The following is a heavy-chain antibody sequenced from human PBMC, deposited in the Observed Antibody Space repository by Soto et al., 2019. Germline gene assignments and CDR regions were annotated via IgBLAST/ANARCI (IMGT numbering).Heavy chain of an antibody. D-gene: IGHD1-7*01. CDR1: VFTVSSNY. J-gene: IGHJ6*01. Sequence: PWGCLRFSCASSVFTVSSNYMRWVRHAPGKGLEWVSVIYSGGSTYYADSVKGRFTISRDNSKNTLYLQMNSLRAEDTAVYYCAREPALTGTKSYYYGMDVWGQGTTVTVSS. V-gene: IGHV3-53*01. CDR2: IYSGGST. CDR3: AREPALTGTKSYYYGMDV.